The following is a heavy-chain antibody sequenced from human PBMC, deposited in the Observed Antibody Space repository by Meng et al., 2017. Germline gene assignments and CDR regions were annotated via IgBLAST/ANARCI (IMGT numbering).Heavy chain of an antibody. V-gene: IGHV4-39*07. CDR2: IYYSGST. D-gene: IGHD3-10*01. CDR3: ARESRMVRGVIGTYYYYYGMDV. J-gene: IGHJ6*02. CDR1: GGSISSSSYY. Sequence: SETLSLTCTVSGGSISSSSYYWGWIRQPPGKGLEWIGGIYYSGSTYYNPSLKSRVTISVDTSKNQFSLKLSSVTAADTALYYCARESRMVRGVIGTYYYYYGMDVWGQGTTVTVSS.